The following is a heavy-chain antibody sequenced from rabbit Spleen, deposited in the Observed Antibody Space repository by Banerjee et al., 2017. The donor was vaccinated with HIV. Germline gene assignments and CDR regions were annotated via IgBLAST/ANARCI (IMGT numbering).Heavy chain of an antibody. CDR1: GFSFSSSDY. D-gene: IGHD1-1*01. CDR3: ARDTSSSFSSYGMDL. V-gene: IGHV1S40*01. Sequence: QSLEESGGGLVQPEGSLALTCKASGFSFSSSDYICWVRQAPGKGLEWIGCIYGGDGSSTAYANWAKGRFTFSKRSPTTVTLQMTSLTAADTATYFCARDTSSSFSSYGMDLWGQGTLVTVS. CDR2: IYGGDGSST. J-gene: IGHJ6*01.